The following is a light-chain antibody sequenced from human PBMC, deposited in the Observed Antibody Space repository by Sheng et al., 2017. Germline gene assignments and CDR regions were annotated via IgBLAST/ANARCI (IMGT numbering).Light chain of an antibody. CDR3: QSYDDNIQV. J-gene: IGLJ1*01. Sequence: NFLLTQPHLCVGVVRGRTVAISCTRSSGNIASRYVQWYQQRPGRSPTMVIYDHKQRFSGVPDRFSGSIDGSSNSASLTISGLKTEDEADYYCQSYDDNIQVFGTGTRVTVL. CDR2: DHK. V-gene: IGLV6-57*01. CDR1: SGNIASRY.